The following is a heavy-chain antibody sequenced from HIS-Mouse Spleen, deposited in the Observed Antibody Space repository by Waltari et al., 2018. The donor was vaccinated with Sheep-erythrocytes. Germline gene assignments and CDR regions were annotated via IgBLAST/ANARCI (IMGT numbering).Heavy chain of an antibody. CDR3: ARGHPDYGDYDAFDI. D-gene: IGHD4-17*01. J-gene: IGHJ3*02. CDR1: WFTVSSHL. V-gene: IGHV3-53*01. CDR2: IYSGGST. Sequence: EVQLVESGGGLIQPGGSLRLSCAASWFTVSSHLMCCARTAPGKGLEWVSVIYSGGSTYYADSVKGRFTISRDNAKNTLYLQMNSLRAEDTAVYYCARGHPDYGDYDAFDIWGQGTMVTVSS.